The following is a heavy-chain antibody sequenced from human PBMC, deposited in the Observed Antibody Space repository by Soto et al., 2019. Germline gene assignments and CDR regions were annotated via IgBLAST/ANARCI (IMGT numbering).Heavy chain of an antibody. J-gene: IGHJ4*02. V-gene: IGHV4-61*01. CDR2: IYYSGST. CDR3: AREYYDSSGYNPGHRIDY. CDR1: GGSVSSGSYY. D-gene: IGHD3-22*01. Sequence: SETLSLTCTVSGGSVSSGSYYWSWIRQPPGKGLEWIGYIYYSGSTNYNTSLKSRVTISVDTSKNQFSLKLSSVTAADTAVYYCAREYYDSSGYNPGHRIDYWGQGTLVTVSS.